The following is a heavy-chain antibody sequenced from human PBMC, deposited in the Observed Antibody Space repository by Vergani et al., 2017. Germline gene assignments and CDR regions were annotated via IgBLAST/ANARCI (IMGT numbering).Heavy chain of an antibody. CDR3: AREMIGVELDILTANLNSDWDFDL. Sequence: QVQLVQSGAEVKKPGSSVKVSCKASGGTFSSYAISWVRQAPGQGLEWMGGIIPIFGTANYAQKFQGRVTITADESTSTAYMELSSLRSEDTAVYYCAREMIGVELDILTANLNSDWDFDLWGRGTLVTVSS. D-gene: IGHD3-9*01. CDR2: IIPIFGTA. V-gene: IGHV1-69*01. CDR1: GGTFSSYA. J-gene: IGHJ2*01.